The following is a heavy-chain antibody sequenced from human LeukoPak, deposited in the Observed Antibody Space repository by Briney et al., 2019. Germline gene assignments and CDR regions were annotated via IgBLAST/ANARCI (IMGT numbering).Heavy chain of an antibody. CDR3: AKGGIQLWLDY. Sequence: VSAISGSGGSTYYADSVKGRFTISRDNSKNTLYLQMNSLRAEDTAVYYCAKGGIQLWLDYWGQGTLVTVSS. D-gene: IGHD5-18*01. V-gene: IGHV3-23*01. CDR2: ISGSGGST. J-gene: IGHJ4*02.